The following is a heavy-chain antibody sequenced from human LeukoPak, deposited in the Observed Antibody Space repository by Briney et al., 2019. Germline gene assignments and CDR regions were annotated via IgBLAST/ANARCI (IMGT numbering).Heavy chain of an antibody. CDR2: IYTSGST. CDR1: GGSISSYD. J-gene: IGHJ3*02. V-gene: IGHV4-4*07. D-gene: IGHD3-22*01. CDR3: AIPYYDSSCYYYGDDFDI. Sequence: SETLSLTCTVSGGSISSYDWSWIRQPAGKGLEWIGRIYTSGSTNYNPSLKSRVTMSVDTSKNQFSLKLSSVTDADTAVYYCAIPYYDSSCYYYGDDFDIWGQGTMVTVSS.